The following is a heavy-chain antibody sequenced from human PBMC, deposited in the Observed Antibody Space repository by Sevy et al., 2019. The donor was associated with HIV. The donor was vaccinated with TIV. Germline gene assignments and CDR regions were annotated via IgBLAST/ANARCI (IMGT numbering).Heavy chain of an antibody. CDR2: INPSGGST. D-gene: IGHD6-6*01. CDR3: ARSVWDNSSSSRYYYYYYGMDV. Sequence: ASVKVSCKASGYTFTSYYMHWVRQAPGQGLEWMGIINPSGGSTSYAQKFQGRVTMTRDTSTSTVYMELSSLRSEDTAVYYCARSVWDNSSSSRYYYYYYGMDVWGQGTTVTVSS. V-gene: IGHV1-46*01. J-gene: IGHJ6*02. CDR1: GYTFTSYY.